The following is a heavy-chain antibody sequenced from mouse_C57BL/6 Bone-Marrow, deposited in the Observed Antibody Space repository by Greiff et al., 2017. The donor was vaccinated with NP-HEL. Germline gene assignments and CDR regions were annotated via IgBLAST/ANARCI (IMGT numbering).Heavy chain of an antibody. D-gene: IGHD2-1*01. CDR1: GFTFSSYG. CDR2: ISSGGSYT. CDR3: ARHEDYYGNSKYYFDY. Sequence: EVMLVESGGDLVKPGGSLKLSCAASGFTFSSYGMSWVRQTPDKRLEWVATISSGGSYTYYPDSVKGRFTISRDNAKNTLYLQMSSLKSEDTAMYYCARHEDYYGNSKYYFDYWGQGTTLTVSS. V-gene: IGHV5-6*01. J-gene: IGHJ2*01.